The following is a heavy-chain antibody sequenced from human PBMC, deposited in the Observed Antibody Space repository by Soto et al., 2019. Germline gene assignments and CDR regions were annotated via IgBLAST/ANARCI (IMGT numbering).Heavy chain of an antibody. CDR1: GYTFTNHG. V-gene: IGHV1-18*01. CDR3: ARDLYPLAYYFDY. J-gene: IGHJ4*02. Sequence: QVQLVQSGAEVKKPGASVKVSCKASGYTFTNHGISWVRQAPGQGLEWLGWISGHNGNTKYAQRLQSKVTMTADTHTSTAYMELRSLKSDDPAVYYCARDLYPLAYYFDYWGQGTLVTVPS. CDR2: ISGHNGNT.